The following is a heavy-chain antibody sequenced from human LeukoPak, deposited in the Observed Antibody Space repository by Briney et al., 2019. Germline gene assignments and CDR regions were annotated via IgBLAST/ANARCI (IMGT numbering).Heavy chain of an antibody. V-gene: IGHV3-71*01. CDR1: GFTVNSNY. J-gene: IGHJ4*01. CDR3: ASPDFDY. CDR2: IRSKTYGGTT. Sequence: PGGSLRLSCAASGFTVNSNYMSWVRQAPGKGLEWVGFIRSKTYGGTTEYAASVKGRFIISRDDSKSTAYLQMNSLKTGDTAVYYCASPDFDYWGQGTLVTVSS.